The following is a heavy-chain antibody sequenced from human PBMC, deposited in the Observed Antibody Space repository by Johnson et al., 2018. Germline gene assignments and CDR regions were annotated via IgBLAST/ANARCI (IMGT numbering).Heavy chain of an antibody. D-gene: IGHD4-17*01. Sequence: LVESGGGLVQPGGSLRPSCAASGFAFSSYVLHWVRRAPGKGPEWVSAIGTGGDTYYADSVMGRFTISRDNAKKSLYLQMNSLRVDDTAVYYCASGDGDYLSLKYTFDIWGQGTMVTVSS. CDR1: GFAFSSYV. CDR2: IGTGGDT. CDR3: ASGDGDYLSLKYTFDI. V-gene: IGHV3-47*02. J-gene: IGHJ3*02.